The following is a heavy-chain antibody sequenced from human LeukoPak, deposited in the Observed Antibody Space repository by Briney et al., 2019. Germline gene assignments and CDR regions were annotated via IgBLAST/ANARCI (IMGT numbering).Heavy chain of an antibody. J-gene: IGHJ3*01. Sequence: PGGSLRLSCAASGFTFSSYGMHWVRQAPGKGLEWVSSISGSGAGTYYADSVKGRFTISRDNSQNTLYLQMNSLRAEDTALYFCAKTTAFDVWGQGTMVTVSS. CDR1: GFTFSSYG. D-gene: IGHD1-1*01. CDR3: AKTTAFDV. CDR2: ISGSGAGT. V-gene: IGHV3-23*01.